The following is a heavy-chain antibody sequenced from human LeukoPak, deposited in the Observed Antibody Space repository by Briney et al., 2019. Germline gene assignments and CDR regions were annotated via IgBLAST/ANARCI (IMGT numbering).Heavy chain of an antibody. CDR2: ISSSGSTI. CDR1: GFTFSDYY. Sequence: PGGSLRLSCAASGFTFSDYYMSWIRQAPGKGLEWVSHISSSGSTIYYADSVKGRFTISRDNAKNTLDLQMDSLRAEDTAVYYCARFGVSGARPLGMDVWGQGTTVTVSS. CDR3: ARFGVSGARPLGMDV. J-gene: IGHJ6*02. D-gene: IGHD2-15*01. V-gene: IGHV3-11*04.